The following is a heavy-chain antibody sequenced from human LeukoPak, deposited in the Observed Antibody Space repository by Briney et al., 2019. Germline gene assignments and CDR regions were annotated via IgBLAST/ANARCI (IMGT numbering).Heavy chain of an antibody. Sequence: GESLKISLKGSGNSFTNNWIAWVRQMPGKGLEWIGIINPDNSDTQYSPPFQGQVTISVDKSITTAYLQWSSLKASDTAKYYCAKRRNDVYDTSARDPDYWGQGTLVTVSS. J-gene: IGHJ4*02. CDR1: GNSFTNNW. V-gene: IGHV5-51*01. CDR2: INPDNSDT. CDR3: AKRRNDVYDTSARDPDY. D-gene: IGHD3-3*01.